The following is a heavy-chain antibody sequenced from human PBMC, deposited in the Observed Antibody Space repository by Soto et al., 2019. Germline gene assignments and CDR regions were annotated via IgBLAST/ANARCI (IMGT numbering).Heavy chain of an antibody. D-gene: IGHD2-15*01. V-gene: IGHV3-53*02. CDR3: ARGSCSGGTCYSPNYFDF. CDR2: IYGVGST. J-gene: IGHJ4*02. Sequence: EVQLVETGGGWIQPGGSLRLSCAASGFTVSSNFMNWARRAPGKGLEWVSVIYGVGSTYYADSVRGRFTISRDNSKSTLFLQMNSLRPEDTAVYYCARGSCSGGTCYSPNYFDFWGQGTRVTASS. CDR1: GFTVSSNF.